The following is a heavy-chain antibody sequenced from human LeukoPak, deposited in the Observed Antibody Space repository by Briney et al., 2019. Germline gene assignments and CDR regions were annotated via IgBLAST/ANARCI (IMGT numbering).Heavy chain of an antibody. J-gene: IGHJ4*02. CDR3: ASLGYCSGGSCYNFGY. D-gene: IGHD2-15*01. Sequence: WMGGIIPIFGTANYAQKFQGRVTITADESTSTAYMELSSLRSEDTAVYYCASLGYCSGGSCYNFGYWGQGTLVTVSS. CDR2: IIPIFGTA. V-gene: IGHV1-69*01.